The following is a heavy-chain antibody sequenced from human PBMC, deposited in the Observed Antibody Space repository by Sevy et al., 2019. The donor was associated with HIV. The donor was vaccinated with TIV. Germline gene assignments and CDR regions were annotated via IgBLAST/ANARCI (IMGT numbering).Heavy chain of an antibody. Sequence: ASVKVSCKASGYTFTGYYMHWVRQAPGQGLEWMGWINPNSGGTNYAQKFQGRVTMTRDTSISKAYMELSRLRSDDTAVYYCAREVQYYDSSGYPHWGQGTLVTVSS. D-gene: IGHD3-22*01. V-gene: IGHV1-2*02. CDR3: AREVQYYDSSGYPH. CDR2: INPNSGGT. J-gene: IGHJ4*02. CDR1: GYTFTGYY.